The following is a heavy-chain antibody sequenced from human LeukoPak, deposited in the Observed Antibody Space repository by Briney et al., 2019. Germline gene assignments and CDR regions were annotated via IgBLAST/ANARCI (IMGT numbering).Heavy chain of an antibody. D-gene: IGHD6-13*01. Sequence: PSETLSLTCTVSGGSISSYYWSWIRQPPGKGLEWIGYIYYSGSTNYNPSLKSRVTISVDTSKNQFSLKLSSVTAADTAVYYCASLIAAAGPPDYWGQGTLVTVSS. CDR1: GGSISSYY. V-gene: IGHV4-59*01. J-gene: IGHJ4*02. CDR2: IYYSGST. CDR3: ASLIAAAGPPDY.